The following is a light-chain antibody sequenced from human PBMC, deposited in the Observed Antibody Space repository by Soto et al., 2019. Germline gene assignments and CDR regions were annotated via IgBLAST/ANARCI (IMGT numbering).Light chain of an antibody. J-gene: IGKJ4*01. CDR3: QQRDSWPLT. CDR2: DVS. V-gene: IGKV3-11*01. Sequence: EVVLTQSPVTLSLSPGERATLSCRASHSVSNFLAWYQHKPGQAPRLLIYDVSNRATGIPARFTGSGSGTDFTLTISSLEPEDFAVYYCQQRDSWPLTFGGGTRWIS. CDR1: HSVSNF.